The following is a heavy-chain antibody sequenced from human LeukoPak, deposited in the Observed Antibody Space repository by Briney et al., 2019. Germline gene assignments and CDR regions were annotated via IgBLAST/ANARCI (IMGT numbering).Heavy chain of an antibody. CDR3: ARSFLEWNNWFDP. V-gene: IGHV4-34*01. D-gene: IGHD3-3*01. CDR1: GGSFSGYY. J-gene: IGHJ5*02. Sequence: SETLSLTCAVYGGSFSGYYWSWIRQPPGKGLEWIGEINHSGSTNYNPSLKSRVTMSVDTSKNQFSLKLSSVTAADTAVYYCARSFLEWNNWFDPWGQGTLVTVSS. CDR2: INHSGST.